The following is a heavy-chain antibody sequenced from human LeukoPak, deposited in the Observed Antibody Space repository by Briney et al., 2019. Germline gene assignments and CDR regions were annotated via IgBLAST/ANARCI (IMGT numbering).Heavy chain of an antibody. CDR3: AGDGLGSVTNQNWFDP. D-gene: IGHD4-11*01. Sequence: ASVKVSCKASGYTFTSYGISWVRQAPGHGLEWMGWISAYNGNTNYAQKLQGRVTMTTDTSTSTACMELRSLRSDDTAVYYCAGDGLGSVTNQNWFDPWGQGTLVTVSS. CDR1: GYTFTSYG. CDR2: ISAYNGNT. V-gene: IGHV1-18*01. J-gene: IGHJ5*02.